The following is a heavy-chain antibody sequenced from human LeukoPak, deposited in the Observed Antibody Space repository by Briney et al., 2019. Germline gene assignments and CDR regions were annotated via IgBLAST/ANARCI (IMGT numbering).Heavy chain of an antibody. D-gene: IGHD3-22*01. CDR2: IYFGGNT. V-gene: IGHV4-39*07. CDR1: GGSISSSNHY. J-gene: IGHJ3*02. CDR3: ARRVTITMLVAPGAFDI. Sequence: SETLSLTCTVSGGSISSSNHYWAWIRQPPGKGPEWIGNIYFGGNTYYSPSLESRVAISVDTSKDQFSLRLSSLTAADTAIYYCARRVTITMLVAPGAFDIWGQGTMVAVSS.